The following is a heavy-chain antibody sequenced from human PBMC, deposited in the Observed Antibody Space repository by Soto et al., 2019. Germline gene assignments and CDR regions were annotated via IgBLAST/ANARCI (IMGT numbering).Heavy chain of an antibody. CDR3: ARDSGAKLSSS. CDR1: GGTFSSYR. D-gene: IGHD6-13*01. J-gene: IGHJ4*02. V-gene: IGHV1-69*13. Sequence: GTSVKVSCKASGGTFSSYRINWVRQAPGQGLEWVGGIVPIYRTADYAQKFHGRVTITADESARTAYLEVRSLKSQDTAVYYCARDSGAKLSSSWGQGTLVTVSS. CDR2: IVPIYRTA.